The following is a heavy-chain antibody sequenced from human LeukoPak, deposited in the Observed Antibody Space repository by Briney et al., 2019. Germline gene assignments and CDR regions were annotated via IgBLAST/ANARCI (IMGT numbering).Heavy chain of an antibody. CDR3: VRDRTTGYYFDY. CDR2: IGIAGDT. D-gene: IGHD4-11*01. CDR1: GFSFSRHD. Sequence: GGSLRLSCAASGFSFSRHDMLWVRQVPGKGLEWVSAIGIAGDTYYPASVKGRFTISRENAENSLYLQMNSLRAEDTAVYYCVRDRTTGYYFDYWGQGTLVTVSS. V-gene: IGHV3-13*01. J-gene: IGHJ4*02.